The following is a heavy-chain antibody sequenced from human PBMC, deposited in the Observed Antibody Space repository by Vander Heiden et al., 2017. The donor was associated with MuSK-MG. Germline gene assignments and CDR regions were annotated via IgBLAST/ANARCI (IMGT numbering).Heavy chain of an antibody. Sequence: EVQLVESGGGLVKPGGSLRLSCAASGFTFSSYSMNWVRQAPGKGLEWVSSISSSSSYIYYADSVKGRFTISRDNAKNSLYLQMNSLRAEDTAVYYCARAHTAMVEADAFDIWGQGTMVTDSS. CDR1: GFTFSSYS. J-gene: IGHJ3*02. CDR3: ARAHTAMVEADAFDI. V-gene: IGHV3-21*01. CDR2: ISSSSSYI. D-gene: IGHD5-18*01.